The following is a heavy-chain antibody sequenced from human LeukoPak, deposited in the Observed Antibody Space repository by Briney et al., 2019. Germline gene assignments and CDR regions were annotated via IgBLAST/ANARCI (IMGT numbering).Heavy chain of an antibody. CDR1: GFTFGDYA. CDR3: TRDLGYYYDSSGYHLGY. CDR2: IRSKALGGTI. J-gene: IGHJ4*02. D-gene: IGHD3-22*01. V-gene: IGHV3-49*04. Sequence: GGSLRLSCTASGFTFGDYAMSWVRQAPGKGLEWVGFIRSKALGGTIEYAASVKGRFTISRDDSKSIAYLQMSSLKSEDTAVYYCTRDLGYYYDSSGYHLGYWGQGTLVTVSS.